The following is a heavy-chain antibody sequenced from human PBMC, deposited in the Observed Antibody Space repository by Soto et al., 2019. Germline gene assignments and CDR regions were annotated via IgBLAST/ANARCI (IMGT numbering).Heavy chain of an antibody. Sequence: PGGSLRLSCAASGFTFSSYGMHWVRQAPGKGLEWVAVIWYDGSNKYYADSVKGRFTISRDNSKNTLYLQMNSLRAEDTAVYYCAREKYGDYLSLDYWGQGTLVTVSS. CDR2: IWYDGSNK. CDR3: AREKYGDYLSLDY. D-gene: IGHD4-17*01. CDR1: GFTFSSYG. J-gene: IGHJ4*02. V-gene: IGHV3-33*01.